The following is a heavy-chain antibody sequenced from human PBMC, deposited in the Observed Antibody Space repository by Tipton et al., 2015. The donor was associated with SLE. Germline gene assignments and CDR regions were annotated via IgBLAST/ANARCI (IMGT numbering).Heavy chain of an antibody. V-gene: IGHV1-18*01. J-gene: IGHJ2*01. CDR2: ISAYNGNT. Sequence: QSGAEVKKPGSSVKVSCKASGGTFSSYAISWVRQAPGQGLEWMGWISAYNGNTNYAQKLQGRVTMTTDTSTSTAYMELRSLRSDDTAVYYCAWQGLGPYWYFDLWGRGTLVTVSS. D-gene: IGHD6-19*01. CDR3: AWQGLGPYWYFDL. CDR1: GGTFSSYA.